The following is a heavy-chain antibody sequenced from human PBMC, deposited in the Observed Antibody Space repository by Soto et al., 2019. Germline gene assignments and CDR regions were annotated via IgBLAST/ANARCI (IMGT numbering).Heavy chain of an antibody. Sequence: ASVKVSCKASGYSFSSHAITWVRQAPGQGLEWMGGIIPVFGTPSYAQKFQGRVTISADKSTNTSYLELRSLRFEDTAVYYCARGGALSTSWYWGDGLDSWGQGTQVTVS. CDR3: ARGGALSTSWYWGDGLDS. V-gene: IGHV1-69*06. CDR1: GYSFSSHA. D-gene: IGHD6-13*01. J-gene: IGHJ4*02. CDR2: IIPVFGTP.